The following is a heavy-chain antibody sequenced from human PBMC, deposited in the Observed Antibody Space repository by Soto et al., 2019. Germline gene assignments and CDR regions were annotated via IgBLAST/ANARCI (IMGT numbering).Heavy chain of an antibody. Sequence: QITLNESGPTQVKPRQTLTLTCTFSGFSLTTSGVGVGWIRQSPGKAPEWLALIYWDDDKRYSPSLKSRLTITKYTSKNQMVLTMAVLDPADTATYYCAHRVLRTVFGLVTTTAIYFDFWGQGTPVAVSS. CDR1: GFSLTTSGVG. CDR2: IYWDDDK. CDR3: AHRVLRTVFGLVTTTAIYFDF. J-gene: IGHJ4*02. V-gene: IGHV2-5*02. D-gene: IGHD3-3*01.